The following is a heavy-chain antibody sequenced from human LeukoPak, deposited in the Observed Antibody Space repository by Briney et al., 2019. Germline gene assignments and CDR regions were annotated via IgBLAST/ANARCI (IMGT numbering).Heavy chain of an antibody. Sequence: PSETLSLTCTVSGGSISSYYWSWIRQPPGKGLEWIGEINHSGSTNYNPSLKSRVTISVDTSKNQFSLKLSSVTAADTAVYYCARRDDCSGGSCKLGYWGQGTLVTVSS. CDR1: GGSISSYY. CDR2: INHSGST. V-gene: IGHV4-34*01. D-gene: IGHD2-15*01. CDR3: ARRDDCSGGSCKLGY. J-gene: IGHJ4*02.